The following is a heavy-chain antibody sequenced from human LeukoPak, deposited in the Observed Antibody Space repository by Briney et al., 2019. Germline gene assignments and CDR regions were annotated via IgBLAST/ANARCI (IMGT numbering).Heavy chain of an antibody. CDR1: GYTFTSYG. CDR3: ARAVAARPGWFDP. D-gene: IGHD6-6*01. CDR2: IIPILGIA. V-gene: IGHV1-69*04. Sequence: GASVKVSCKASGYTFTSYGISWVRQAPGQGLEWMGRIIPILGIANYAQKFQGRVTITADKSTSTAYMELSSLRSEDTAVYYCARAVAARPGWFDPWGQGTLVTVSS. J-gene: IGHJ5*02.